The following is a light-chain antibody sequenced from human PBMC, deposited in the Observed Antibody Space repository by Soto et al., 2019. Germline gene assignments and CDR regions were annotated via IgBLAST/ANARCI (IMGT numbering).Light chain of an antibody. V-gene: IGLV1-40*01. Sequence: QPVLTQPPSVSGAPGQRVTISCTGSSSNIGAGYDVHWYQQLPGTAPKLLISSNNNRPSGVPDRFSVSKSGTSASLAITRLQPEDEADYYCQSYDSSLALARVFGTGAKVTVL. J-gene: IGLJ1*01. CDR3: QSYDSSLALARV. CDR1: SSNIGAGYD. CDR2: SNN.